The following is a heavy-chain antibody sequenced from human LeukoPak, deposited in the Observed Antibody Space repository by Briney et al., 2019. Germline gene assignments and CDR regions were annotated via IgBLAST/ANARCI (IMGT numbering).Heavy chain of an antibody. CDR1: GGSISSYS. V-gene: IGHV4-59*01. CDR2: VYYGGST. D-gene: IGHD5-18*01. Sequence: SETLSLTCTVTGGSISSYSSSWIRQPPAKGLEWIGNVYYGGSTSYNPSRKSRVTISVDTSKNQISLKLSSVTAADTAVYYCARDLGVMVRAFDIWGQGTMVTVSS. CDR3: ARDLGVMVRAFDI. J-gene: IGHJ3*02.